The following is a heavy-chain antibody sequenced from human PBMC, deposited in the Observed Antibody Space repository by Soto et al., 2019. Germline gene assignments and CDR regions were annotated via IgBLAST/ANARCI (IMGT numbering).Heavy chain of an antibody. CDR3: ARGHIVVVPTVGWFDP. Sequence: LSLTCAVSGYFISSGYYWGWIRQPPGKGLEWIGSMFHSGTTYYNPSLKSRVTISVDTSKNQFSLKLSSVTAADTAVYYCARGHIVVVPTVGWFDPWGQGTLVTVSS. V-gene: IGHV4-38-2*01. CDR1: GYFISSGYY. J-gene: IGHJ5*02. D-gene: IGHD2-2*01. CDR2: MFHSGTT.